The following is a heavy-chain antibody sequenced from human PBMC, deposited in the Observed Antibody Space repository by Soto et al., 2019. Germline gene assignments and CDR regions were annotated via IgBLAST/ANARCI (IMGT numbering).Heavy chain of an antibody. D-gene: IGHD2-2*01. Sequence: QVQLQESGPGLVKPSQTLSLTCTVSGDAIYIGGYYWTWIRQHPGKGLEWIGYIYHTGKTYYNPSLESRVTMSVDTSKNQFSLKLASVTAADTAVYYCARDGSSTAIWIDPWGQGTLVTVSS. J-gene: IGHJ5*02. V-gene: IGHV4-31*03. CDR2: IYHTGKT. CDR1: GDAIYIGGYY. CDR3: ARDGSSTAIWIDP.